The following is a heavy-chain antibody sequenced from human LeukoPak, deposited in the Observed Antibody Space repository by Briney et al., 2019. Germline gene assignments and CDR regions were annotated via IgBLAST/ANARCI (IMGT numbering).Heavy chain of an antibody. CDR2: LSNRGDST. D-gene: IGHD6-25*01. CDR3: VKGARAGVFDC. Sequence: GGSLRLSCSASGFTFSVHTMHWVRQAPGKGLEYLSGLSNRGDSTYYADSVKGRFTISRDNSKNMVYLQMSSLRADDTALYYCVKGARAGVFDCWGQGTLVTVTS. V-gene: IGHV3-64D*06. CDR1: GFTFSVHT. J-gene: IGHJ4*02.